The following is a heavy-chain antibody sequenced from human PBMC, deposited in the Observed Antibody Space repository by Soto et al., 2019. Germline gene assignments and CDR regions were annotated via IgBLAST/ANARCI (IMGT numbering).Heavy chain of an antibody. Sequence: EVQLVESGGGLVQPGGSLRLSCTASGFTFSDSWMTWVRQAPGKGLEWVARITRAESEKKYADSVKGRFSISRDNAKNSMYLQMDSLRGEDTAVYYCVRGGSNYASWGQGTLVTVSS. V-gene: IGHV3-7*01. CDR2: ITRAESEK. CDR3: VRGGSNYAS. J-gene: IGHJ5*02. D-gene: IGHD4-4*01. CDR1: GFTFSDSW.